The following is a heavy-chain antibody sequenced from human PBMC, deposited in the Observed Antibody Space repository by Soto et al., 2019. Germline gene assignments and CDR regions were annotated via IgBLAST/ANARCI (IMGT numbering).Heavy chain of an antibody. CDR2: IYPGDSDT. D-gene: IGHD2-2*01. J-gene: IGHJ6*02. Sequence: PGESLKISCKGSGYSFTSYWIGWVRQMPGKGLEWMGIIYPGDSDTRYSPSFQGQVTISADKSISTAYLQWSSLKASDTAMYYCARLYCSSTSSEWKDYYYGMDVWGQGTTVTVSS. CDR1: GYSFTSYW. V-gene: IGHV5-51*01. CDR3: ARLYCSSTSSEWKDYYYGMDV.